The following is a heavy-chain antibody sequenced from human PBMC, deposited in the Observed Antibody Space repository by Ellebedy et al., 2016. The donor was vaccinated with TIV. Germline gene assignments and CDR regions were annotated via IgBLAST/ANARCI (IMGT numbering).Heavy chain of an antibody. CDR1: GGSFSNYY. Sequence: SETLSLTCAVYGGSFSNYYWNWIRQSPGKGLEWIGEINHSGGTNYNPSLKSRVTISMDRSKNQVSLRLTSVTAADTAVYYCARGVRVAYYYYGMDVWGQGTTVTVSS. CDR3: ARGVRVAYYYYGMDV. D-gene: IGHD2-15*01. CDR2: INHSGGT. V-gene: IGHV4-34*01. J-gene: IGHJ6*02.